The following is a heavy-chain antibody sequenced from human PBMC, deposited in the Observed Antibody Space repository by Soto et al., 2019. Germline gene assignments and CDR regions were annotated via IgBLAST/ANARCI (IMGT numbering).Heavy chain of an antibody. CDR2: LYYSGST. Sequence: SETLSLTCTVSGASISRYYWSWIRQSPGKGLEWIGYLYYSGSTYYNPSLKSRVTISVDTSNNQFSLKLNSVTAADTAVYYCARASYDSSTYYLDYWGQGTLVTVSS. CDR3: ARASYDSSTYYLDY. V-gene: IGHV4-59*08. D-gene: IGHD3-22*01. CDR1: GASISRYY. J-gene: IGHJ4*02.